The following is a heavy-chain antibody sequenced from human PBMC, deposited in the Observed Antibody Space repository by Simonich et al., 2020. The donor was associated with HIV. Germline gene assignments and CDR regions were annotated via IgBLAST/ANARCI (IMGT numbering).Heavy chain of an antibody. CDR3: ARLTAGGLGEYFQH. V-gene: IGHV4-34*01. J-gene: IGHJ1*01. D-gene: IGHD6-13*01. CDR1: GGSFSGYY. Sequence: QVQLQQWGAGLLKPSETLSLTCAVYGGSFSGYYWSWIRQPPGKGLAWIGENNHSGSTNYNTSLKSRCTISVDTSKNQFSLKLSSVTAADTAVYYCARLTAGGLGEYFQHWGQGTLVTVSS. CDR2: NNHSGST.